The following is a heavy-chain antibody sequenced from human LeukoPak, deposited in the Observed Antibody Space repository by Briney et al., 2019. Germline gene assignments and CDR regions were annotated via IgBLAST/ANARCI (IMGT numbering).Heavy chain of an antibody. D-gene: IGHD6-19*01. Sequence: GGSLRLSCAASGFTFSSYSMNWVRQAPGKGLQWVSSISSSGAKTYYADSVKGRVTISRDNAKNSYYLEMNSLVAEDTAVYYCARDPIAVVGGGSFDYWGQGTLVTVSS. J-gene: IGHJ4*02. CDR1: GFTFSSYS. CDR2: ISSSGAKT. CDR3: ARDPIAVVGGGSFDY. V-gene: IGHV3-21*01.